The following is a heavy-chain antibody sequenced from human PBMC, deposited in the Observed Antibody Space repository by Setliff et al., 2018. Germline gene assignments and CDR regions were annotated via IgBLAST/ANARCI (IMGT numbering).Heavy chain of an antibody. CDR2: ISFGGNT. J-gene: IGHJ6*03. D-gene: IGHD1-1*01. CDR3: ARANKKLEDDYYYYMDV. Sequence: SETLSLTCTVSGDSISSTYYYWGWIRQPPGKGLEWIGSISFGGNTYYNPSLKSRVTISLDTSKNQFSLKLSSVTAADTAVYYCARANKKLEDDYYYYMDVWGTGTTVTVSS. V-gene: IGHV4-39*07. CDR1: GDSISSTYYY.